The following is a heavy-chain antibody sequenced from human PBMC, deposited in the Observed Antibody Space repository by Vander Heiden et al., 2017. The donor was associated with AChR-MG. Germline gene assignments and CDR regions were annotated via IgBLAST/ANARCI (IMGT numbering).Heavy chain of an antibody. CDR2: IYTSGST. CDR3: ARGYSSSWAPSDWFDP. D-gene: IGHD6-13*01. V-gene: IGHV4-4*07. CDR1: GGSISSYY. J-gene: IGHJ5*02. Sequence: QVQLQESGPGLVKPSETLSLTCTVPGGSISSYYWSWIRQPAGKGLEWIGRIYTSGSTNYNPSLKSRVTMSVDTSKNQFSLKLSSVTAADTAVYYCARGYSSSWAPSDWFDPWGQGTLVTVSS.